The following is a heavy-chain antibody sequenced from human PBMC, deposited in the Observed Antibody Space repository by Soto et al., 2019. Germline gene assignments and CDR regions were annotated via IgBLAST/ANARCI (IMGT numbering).Heavy chain of an antibody. Sequence: EVQLVESGGGLVQPGGSLRLSCADSGFTFSTYWMHWVRQVPGKGLVWVSRIDSDGSTTNYADYVKGRFTISRDNAKSTLYLQMNSMRVEDTAVYYCARGEDNGGWGAYWGQGTRVTVSS. D-gene: IGHD2-8*01. CDR2: IDSDGSTT. V-gene: IGHV3-74*01. CDR3: ARGEDNGGWGAY. J-gene: IGHJ4*02. CDR1: GFTFSTYW.